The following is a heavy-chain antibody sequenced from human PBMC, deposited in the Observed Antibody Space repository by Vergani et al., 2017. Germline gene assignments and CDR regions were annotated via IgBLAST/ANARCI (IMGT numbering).Heavy chain of an antibody. CDR2: IKNTGCST. CDR1: GFTFSSHA. D-gene: IGHD2/OR15-2a*01. J-gene: IGHJ4*01. CDR3: VKEKIDLGSYFFDS. V-gene: IGHV3-23*01. Sequence: EVQLLQSEGAVVQPGGSLRLSCVASGFTFSSHAMSWVRQGHGQGLEWASSIKNTGCSTHYADSVKGRVTISRDNSKNTLYLQMNSLRVEDTAVYYCVKEKIDLGSYFFDSWGHGILVTVSS.